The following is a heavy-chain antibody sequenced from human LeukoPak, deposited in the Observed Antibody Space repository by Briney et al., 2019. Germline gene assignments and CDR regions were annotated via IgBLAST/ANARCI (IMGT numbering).Heavy chain of an antibody. CDR2: ITGLGYST. J-gene: IGHJ4*02. D-gene: IGHD6-6*01. CDR3: AKPTLGNSSSWGFDY. Sequence: GGSLRLSCAASGFIFSSQAMSRVRQAPGKGPEWVSAITGLGYSTYYADSVKGRFTISSDNSKNTLYLQMNSPRAEDAAVYYCAKPTLGNSSSWGFDYWGQGTLVSVSS. CDR1: GFIFSSQA. V-gene: IGHV3-23*01.